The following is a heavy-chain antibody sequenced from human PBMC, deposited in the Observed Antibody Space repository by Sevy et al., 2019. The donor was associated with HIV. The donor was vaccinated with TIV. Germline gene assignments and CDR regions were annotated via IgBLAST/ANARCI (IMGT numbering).Heavy chain of an antibody. CDR3: ARNGAYDCGDFDY. J-gene: IGHJ4*02. Sequence: GGSLRLSCAASGFTFSSYSIHWVRQAPGKGLEWVAVISKDGGSQYFADSVKGRFTLSRDNSKNTLYLQMNSLRAEDTAVYYCARNGAYDCGDFDYWGQGTLVTVSS. CDR2: ISKDGGSQ. D-gene: IGHD4-17*01. V-gene: IGHV3-30*03. CDR1: GFTFSSYS.